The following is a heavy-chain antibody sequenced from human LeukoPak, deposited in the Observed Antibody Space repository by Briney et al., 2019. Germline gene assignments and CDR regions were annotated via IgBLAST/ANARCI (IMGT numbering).Heavy chain of an antibody. CDR1: GFTFTNAW. J-gene: IGHJ4*02. D-gene: IGHD3-10*01. CDR3: TTDLGLTMIRGVIVY. CDR2: IKSKGDGETI. V-gene: IGHV3-15*01. Sequence: WGSLRLSCAASGFTFTNAWMSWVRQAPGKGLEWVGRIKSKGDGETIDNAAPVKGRFTMSRDDSKATLYLQMNSLKAEDTAVYYCTTDLGLTMIRGVIVYWGQGALVTVSS.